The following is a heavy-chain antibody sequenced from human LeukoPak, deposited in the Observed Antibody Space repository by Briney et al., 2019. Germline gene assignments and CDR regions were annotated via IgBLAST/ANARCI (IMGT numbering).Heavy chain of an antibody. D-gene: IGHD1-1*01. J-gene: IGHJ4*02. CDR3: ARSVVPTGTTHA. V-gene: IGHV1-46*01. CDR2: INPSGGRT. Sequence: ASVKVSCKASGYNLTSYFIHWVRQAPGQGLEWMGIINPSGGRTNYAQKFQGRVTMTRDTSISTAYMELTSLRSDDTAFYYCARSVVPTGTTHAWGQGTLVTVSS. CDR1: GYNLTSYF.